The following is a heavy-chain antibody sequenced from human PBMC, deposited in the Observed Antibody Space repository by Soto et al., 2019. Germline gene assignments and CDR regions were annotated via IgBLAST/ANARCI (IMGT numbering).Heavy chain of an antibody. CDR3: ARDRARGLFDY. D-gene: IGHD3-10*01. J-gene: IGHJ4*02. CDR2: IYYSGST. V-gene: IGHV4-30-4*01. Sequence: SETLSLTCTVSGGSISSGDYYWSWIRQPPGKGLGWIGYIYYSGSTYYNPSLKSRVTISVDTSKNQFSLKLSSVTAADTAVYYCARDRARGLFDYWGQGTLVTVSS. CDR1: GGSISSGDYY.